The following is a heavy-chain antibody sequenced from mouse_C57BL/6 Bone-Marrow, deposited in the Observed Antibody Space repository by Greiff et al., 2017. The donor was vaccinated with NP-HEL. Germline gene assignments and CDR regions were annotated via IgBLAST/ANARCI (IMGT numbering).Heavy chain of an antibody. J-gene: IGHJ1*03. CDR2: IDPNSGGT. Sequence: QQSCKASGYTFTSYWMHWVKQRPGRGLEWIGRIDPNSGGTKYNEKFKSKATLTVDKPSSTAYMQLSSLTSEDSAVYYCARGLGRDWYFDVWGTGTTVTVSS. CDR1: GYTFTSYW. V-gene: IGHV1-72*01. CDR3: ARGLGRDWYFDV. D-gene: IGHD4-1*01.